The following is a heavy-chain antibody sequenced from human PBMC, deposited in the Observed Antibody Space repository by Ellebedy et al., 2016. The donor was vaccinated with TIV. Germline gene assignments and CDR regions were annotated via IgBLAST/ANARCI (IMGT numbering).Heavy chain of an antibody. CDR2: ISYDGSNK. D-gene: IGHD4-17*01. Sequence: GGSLRLXCAVSGFTFSSYGMHWVRQAPVKGLEWVAVISYDGSNKYYADSVKGRFTISRDNSKNTLYLQMNSLRAEDTAVYYCAKAPIHHGDYAPVNWFDPWGQGTLVTVSS. J-gene: IGHJ5*02. CDR1: GFTFSSYG. V-gene: IGHV3-30*18. CDR3: AKAPIHHGDYAPVNWFDP.